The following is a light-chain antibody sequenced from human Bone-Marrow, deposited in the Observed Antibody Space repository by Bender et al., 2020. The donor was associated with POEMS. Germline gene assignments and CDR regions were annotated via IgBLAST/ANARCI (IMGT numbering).Light chain of an antibody. Sequence: QSVLTQPPSASGTPGQRVIISCSGSSSNIVTNPVNWYQHLPGTAPKVLIYNTNQRPSGVPDRFSGSKSGTSASLAISALQSEDEGDYYCSAWDDSLNGWIFGGGTKVTVL. V-gene: IGLV1-44*01. CDR2: NTN. CDR3: SAWDDSLNGWI. CDR1: SSNIVTNP. J-gene: IGLJ2*01.